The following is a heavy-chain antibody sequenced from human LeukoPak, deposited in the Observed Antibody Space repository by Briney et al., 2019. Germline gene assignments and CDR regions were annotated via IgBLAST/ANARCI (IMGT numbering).Heavy chain of an antibody. J-gene: IGHJ4*02. V-gene: IGHV3-23*01. D-gene: IGHD3-3*01. CDR3: AKLEPLSDY. Sequence: GGSLRLSCAASGFTFSSYAMSWVRQAPGKGLEWVSDISGTVRGERTYYADSVKGRFTISRDNSKNTLNLQMNSLRAEDTAVYYCAKLEPLSDYWGQGTLVTVSS. CDR1: GFTFSSYA. CDR2: ISGTVRGERT.